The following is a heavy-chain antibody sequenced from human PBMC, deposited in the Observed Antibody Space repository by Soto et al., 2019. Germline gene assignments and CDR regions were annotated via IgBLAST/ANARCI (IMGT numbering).Heavy chain of an antibody. Sequence: PGGSLRLSCAAYGFTFDDYGMSWVRQAPGKGLEWVSGINWNGGSTAYADSVEGRFTISRDNAKNSLYVQMNSLRAEDTALFYCARDRSPGRYFDYWGQGTLVTVSS. CDR3: ARDRSPGRYFDY. J-gene: IGHJ4*02. CDR2: INWNGGST. D-gene: IGHD3-10*01. V-gene: IGHV3-20*04. CDR1: GFTFDDYG.